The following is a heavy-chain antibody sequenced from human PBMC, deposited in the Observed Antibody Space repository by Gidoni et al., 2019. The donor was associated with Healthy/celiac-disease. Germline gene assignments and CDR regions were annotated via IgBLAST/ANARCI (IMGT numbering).Heavy chain of an antibody. J-gene: IGHJ4*02. CDR2: IKRKTDGGTT. D-gene: IGHD3-3*01. V-gene: IGHV3-15*01. Sequence: EVQLVESGGGLVKPGGSLSLSCAASGFTFSTACMSWVRQAPGKGLEWVGHIKRKTDGGTTDYAAPVKGRFTISRDDSKNTLYRQMNSLKTEDTAVYYCTTSHVLRFFNQFDYWGQGTLVTVSS. CDR1: GFTFSTAC. CDR3: TTSHVLRFFNQFDY.